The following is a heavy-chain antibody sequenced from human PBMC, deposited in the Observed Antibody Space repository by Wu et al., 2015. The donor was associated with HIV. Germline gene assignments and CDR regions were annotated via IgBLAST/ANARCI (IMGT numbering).Heavy chain of an antibody. CDR3: ARLQSLSGFYSNADY. Sequence: QVQLLQSGAEVKKPGASVMVSCKASGYTFTDYYMYWVRQAPGQGLEWMGWINPNRGGTKYAQKFQGRVTMTRDTAVSTAYMELNSRRSDDTAVYYCARLQSLSGFYSNADYWGQGTLVTVSS. V-gene: IGHV1-2*02. D-gene: IGHD3-22*01. CDR2: INPNRGGT. J-gene: IGHJ4*02. CDR1: GYTFTDYY.